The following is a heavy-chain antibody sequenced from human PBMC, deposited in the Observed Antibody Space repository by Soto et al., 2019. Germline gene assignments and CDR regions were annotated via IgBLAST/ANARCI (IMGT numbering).Heavy chain of an antibody. CDR3: ARDRFLTGPPYGMDV. J-gene: IGHJ6*02. CDR1: GFTFSSYW. V-gene: IGHV3-7*03. CDR2: IKQDGSEK. D-gene: IGHD3-9*01. Sequence: RRLSCAASGFTFSSYWMSWVRQAPGKGLEWVANIKQDGSEKYYVDSVKGRFTISRDNAKNSLYLQMNSLRAEDTAVYYCARDRFLTGPPYGMDVWGQGTTVTVSS.